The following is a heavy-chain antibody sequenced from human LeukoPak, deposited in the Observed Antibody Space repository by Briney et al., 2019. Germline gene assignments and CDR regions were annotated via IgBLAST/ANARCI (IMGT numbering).Heavy chain of an antibody. Sequence: PGGSLRLSCAASGFTFSGFWMSWVRQAPTKGLEWVASIKYDGSDKRYVDSVKGRFTVSRDNANNSLYLQMNSLRAEDTAVYYCVRGGGSFDSWGQGTLVTVSS. CDR2: IKYDGSDK. CDR1: GFTFSGFW. CDR3: VRGGGSFDS. J-gene: IGHJ4*02. D-gene: IGHD3-16*01. V-gene: IGHV3-7*04.